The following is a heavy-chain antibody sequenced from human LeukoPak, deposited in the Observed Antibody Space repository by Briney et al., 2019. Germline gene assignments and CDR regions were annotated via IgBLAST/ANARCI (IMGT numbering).Heavy chain of an antibody. CDR3: ARDRGAAAGN. Sequence: GGSLRLSCAASGFTFSSYAMSWVRQVPGKGLEWVSVISGSGDNTYYADSVKGRFTMSRDNSKNTVYLQMDSLRAEDTAVYYCARDRGAAAGNWGQGTLVTVSS. J-gene: IGHJ4*02. CDR2: ISGSGDNT. V-gene: IGHV3-23*01. D-gene: IGHD6-13*01. CDR1: GFTFSSYA.